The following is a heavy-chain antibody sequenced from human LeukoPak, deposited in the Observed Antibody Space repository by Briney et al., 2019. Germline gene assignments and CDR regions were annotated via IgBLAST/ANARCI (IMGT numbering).Heavy chain of an antibody. Sequence: GGSLRLSCAASGFTFGSYAMSWVRQAPGQGPEWVSVISGSGVTTYYADSVKGRFTISRDNSENTLYLQMNSLRAEDTAVYYCASADCSSTGCYRAFHIWGQGTRVTVSS. V-gene: IGHV3-23*01. CDR2: ISGSGVTT. CDR3: ASADCSSTGCYRAFHI. J-gene: IGHJ3*02. D-gene: IGHD2-2*01. CDR1: GFTFGSYA.